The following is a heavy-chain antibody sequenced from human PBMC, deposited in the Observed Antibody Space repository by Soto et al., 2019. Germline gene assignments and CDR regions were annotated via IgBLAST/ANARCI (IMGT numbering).Heavy chain of an antibody. CDR1: GFIFSNHF. V-gene: IGHV3-33*06. J-gene: IGHJ3*01. CDR3: AKESDTFDV. Sequence: QVQLVESGGGVVQPGNSLRLSCAASGFIFSNHFTHWVRQAPGKGLEWLAGIWYDGNTEFYAESLKGRLTISRDTSKNTLYLEMSSLRAEDTAMYYCAKESDTFDVWGQGTMVIVS. CDR2: IWYDGNTE.